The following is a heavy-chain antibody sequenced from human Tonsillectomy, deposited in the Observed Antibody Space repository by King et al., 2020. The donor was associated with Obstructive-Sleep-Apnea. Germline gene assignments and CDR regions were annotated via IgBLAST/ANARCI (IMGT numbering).Heavy chain of an antibody. CDR3: ARSTSSWTLPFDY. V-gene: IGHV2-70*01. CDR1: GFSLSASGMC. J-gene: IGHJ4*02. CDR2: IDWDNDK. Sequence: VTLQESGPALVKPPQTLTLTCTFSGFSLSASGMCMSWIRQPPGKALEWLALIDWDNDKYYSTSLKTRLTISKDTSKNQVVLTMTNMHPVDTATYYCARSTSSWTLPFDYWGQGTLVTVSS. D-gene: IGHD6-13*01.